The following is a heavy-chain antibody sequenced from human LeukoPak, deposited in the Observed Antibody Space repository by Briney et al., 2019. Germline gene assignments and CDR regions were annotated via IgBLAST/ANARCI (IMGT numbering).Heavy chain of an antibody. V-gene: IGHV3-48*03. D-gene: IGHD6-19*01. CDR1: GFTFDDYG. CDR2: ISGSGSTI. CDR3: ATLWDPVAGTTQPLG. J-gene: IGHJ4*02. Sequence: GSLRLSCAASGFTFDDYGMSWVRQAPGKELEWVSYISGSGSTIYYGDSLEGRFTISRDNANNSLYLQINSLRVEDTAVYYCATLWDPVAGTTQPLGWGQAPLVTVSS.